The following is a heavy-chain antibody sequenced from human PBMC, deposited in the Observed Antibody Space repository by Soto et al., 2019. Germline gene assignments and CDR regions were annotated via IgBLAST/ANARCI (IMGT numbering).Heavy chain of an antibody. Sequence: EVRLLESGGGLVQPGGSLRLSCAASGFTFSSYAMSWVRQAPGKGLEWVSGISGSGGSTYYADSVKGRFTISRDNSKNTLFLQMNSLRVEDTAVYYCAKVGIYCTNGVCRGYWGQGTLVTVSS. V-gene: IGHV3-23*01. J-gene: IGHJ4*02. CDR3: AKVGIYCTNGVCRGY. D-gene: IGHD2-8*01. CDR2: ISGSGGST. CDR1: GFTFSSYA.